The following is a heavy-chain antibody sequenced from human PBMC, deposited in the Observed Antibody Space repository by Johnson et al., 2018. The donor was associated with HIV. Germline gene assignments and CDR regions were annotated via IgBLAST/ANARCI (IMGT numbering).Heavy chain of an antibody. J-gene: IGHJ3*02. CDR1: GFTFDHYA. CDR3: ARDGRGLDAFDI. D-gene: IGHD3/OR15-3a*01. CDR2: ISSSGGTI. Sequence: VQLVESGGGLVQPGRSLRLSCAASGFTFDHYAIHWVRQAPGKGLEWVSGISSSGGTIFYADSVKGRFTISRDIAKNTLYLQMNSLRAEDTAVYYCARDGRGLDAFDIWGQGTMVTVSS. V-gene: IGHV3-9*01.